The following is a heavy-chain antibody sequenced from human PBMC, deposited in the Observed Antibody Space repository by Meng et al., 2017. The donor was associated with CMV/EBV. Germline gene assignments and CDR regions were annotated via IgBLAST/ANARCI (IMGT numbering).Heavy chain of an antibody. V-gene: IGHV3-21*04. D-gene: IGHD3-3*01. Sequence: GESLKISCAASGFTFSSYSMNWVRQAPGKGLEWVSSISSSSSYIYYADSVKGRFTISRDNSKNTLYLQMNSLRAEDTAVYYCAKDLSFWSGYWGPPIYGMDVWGQGTTVTVSS. CDR1: GFTFSSYS. CDR2: ISSSSSYI. J-gene: IGHJ6*02. CDR3: AKDLSFWSGYWGPPIYGMDV.